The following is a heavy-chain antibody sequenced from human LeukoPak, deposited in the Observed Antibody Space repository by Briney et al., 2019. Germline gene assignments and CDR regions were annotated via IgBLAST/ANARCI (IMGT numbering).Heavy chain of an antibody. V-gene: IGHV3-48*02. Sequence: GGSLRLSCAASGFTFSSCAMSWVRQAPGKGLEWVSYISSSSSTIYYADSVKGRFTISRDNAKNSLYLQVNGLRDEDTAVYHCARDPAATSSSSWYLGVRYYFDYWGQGTLVTVSS. CDR1: GFTFSSCA. CDR3: ARDPAATSSSSWYLGVRYYFDY. J-gene: IGHJ4*02. CDR2: ISSSSSTI. D-gene: IGHD6-13*01.